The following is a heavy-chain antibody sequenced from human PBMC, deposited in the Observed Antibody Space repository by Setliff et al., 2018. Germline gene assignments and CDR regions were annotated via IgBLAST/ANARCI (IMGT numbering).Heavy chain of an antibody. Sequence: PGGSLRLSCAASGFTFSSYWMSWVRQAPGKGLEWVANIKQDGSEKYYVDSVKGRFTISRDNAKNSLYLQMRSLRVEDTALYYCASATLQRKFQSPRGLDVWGQGTTVTVSS. CDR1: GFTFSSYW. V-gene: IGHV3-7*01. CDR3: ASATLQRKFQSPRGLDV. J-gene: IGHJ6*02. CDR2: IKQDGSEK. D-gene: IGHD2-15*01.